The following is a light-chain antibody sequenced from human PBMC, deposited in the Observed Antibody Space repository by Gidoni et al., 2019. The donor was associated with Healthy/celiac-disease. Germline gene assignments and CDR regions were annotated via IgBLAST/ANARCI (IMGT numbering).Light chain of an antibody. Sequence: DIQMTQSTSSPSASVGDRVTITCRASQSISSYFNWYQQKPGKAPKLLIYAASSLQSGVPSRFSGSGSGTDFTLTISSLQPEDFATYYCQQSYSTPRTFGQGTKVEIK. CDR1: QSISSY. J-gene: IGKJ1*01. V-gene: IGKV1-39*01. CDR3: QQSYSTPRT. CDR2: AAS.